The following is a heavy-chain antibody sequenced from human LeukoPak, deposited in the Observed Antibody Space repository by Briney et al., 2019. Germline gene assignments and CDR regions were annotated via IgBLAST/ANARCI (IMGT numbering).Heavy chain of an antibody. Sequence: GGSLRLSCTASGFTFSSYAMHWVRQAPGKGLEGVAVISYDGSNKYYADSVKGRFTISRDNSKNTLYLQMNSLRAEDTAVYYCAGVVRVAGTFGYWGQGTLVTVCS. J-gene: IGHJ4*02. CDR3: AGVVRVAGTFGY. CDR1: GFTFSSYA. V-gene: IGHV3-30-3*01. D-gene: IGHD6-19*01. CDR2: ISYDGSNK.